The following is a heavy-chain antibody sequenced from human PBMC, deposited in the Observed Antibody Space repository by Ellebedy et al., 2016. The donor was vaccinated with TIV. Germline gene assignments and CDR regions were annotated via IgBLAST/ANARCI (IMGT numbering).Heavy chain of an antibody. Sequence: SGPTLVKPTQTLTLTSSFSGFSFNTSSVGVGWIRQPPGKALDWVAAIYSNDDKRYSPSLKSRLTITQDTSKNQVVLTMTNMDPADTATYYCAQASMVRGVEYYYYGMGVWGQGTTVIVSS. D-gene: IGHD3-10*01. CDR3: AQASMVRGVEYYYYGMGV. CDR2: IYSNDDK. CDR1: GFSFNTSSVG. V-gene: IGHV2-5*01. J-gene: IGHJ6*02.